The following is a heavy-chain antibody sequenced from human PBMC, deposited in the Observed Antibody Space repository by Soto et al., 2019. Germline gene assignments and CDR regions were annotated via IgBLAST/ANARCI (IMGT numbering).Heavy chain of an antibody. CDR3: ARAVRDYESSPSDY. D-gene: IGHD4-17*01. CDR1: EFTFDDYV. V-gene: IGHV3-30-3*01. CDR2: ISNHGSNK. J-gene: IGHJ4*02. Sequence: QVQLVEVGGGVVQPWRSLRLSCIASEFTFDDYVMHWVRQAPGKGLEWVATISNHGSNKYYPQSVQGRFTISRDNPKSTVHLRMDSLRPEDTAVYYYARAVRDYESSPSDYWGQGTLVTVSS.